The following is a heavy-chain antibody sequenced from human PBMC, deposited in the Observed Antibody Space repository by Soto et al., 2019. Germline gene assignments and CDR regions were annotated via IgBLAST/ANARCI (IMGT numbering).Heavy chain of an antibody. J-gene: IGHJ1*01. CDR1: GFTFSSYW. D-gene: IGHD6-6*01. Sequence: GGSLRLSCAASGFTFSSYWMSWVRQAPGKGLEWVANIKQDGSEKYYVDSVKGRFTISRDNAKNSLYLQMNSLRAEDTAVYYCARVGYSSSFFAEYFQHWGQGTLVTVSS. CDR2: IKQDGSEK. CDR3: ARVGYSSSFFAEYFQH. V-gene: IGHV3-7*01.